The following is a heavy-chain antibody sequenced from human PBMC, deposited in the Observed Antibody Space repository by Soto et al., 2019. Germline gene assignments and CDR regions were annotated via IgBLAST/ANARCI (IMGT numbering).Heavy chain of an antibody. Sequence: GSLRLSCAASGFTFSGYAMYWVRQAPGKGLEWVAVILYDGSNKYYADSVKGRFTISRDNSKNTLYLQMNSLRAEDTAVYYCARAEQQLAYYGMDVWGQGTTVTVSS. J-gene: IGHJ6*02. CDR1: GFTFSGYA. CDR2: ILYDGSNK. CDR3: ARAEQQLAYYGMDV. V-gene: IGHV3-30-3*01. D-gene: IGHD6-13*01.